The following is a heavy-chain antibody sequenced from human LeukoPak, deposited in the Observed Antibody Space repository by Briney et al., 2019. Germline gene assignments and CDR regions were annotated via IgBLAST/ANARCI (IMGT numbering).Heavy chain of an antibody. J-gene: IGHJ6*03. CDR2: IYYSGST. CDR1: GGSISSSSYY. Sequence: SETLSLTCTVSGGSISSSSYYWGWIRQPPGKGLEWIGSIYYSGSTYYNPSLKSRVTISVDTSKNQFSLKLSSVTAADTAVYYCARGVGSYYMDVWGKGTTVTVSS. CDR3: ARGVGSYYMDV. V-gene: IGHV4-39*07. D-gene: IGHD2-2*01.